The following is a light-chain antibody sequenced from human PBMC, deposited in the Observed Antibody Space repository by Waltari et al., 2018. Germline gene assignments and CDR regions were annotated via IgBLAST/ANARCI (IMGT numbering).Light chain of an antibody. V-gene: IGKV3-11*01. J-gene: IGKJ4*01. CDR3: QQRSDWPFT. CDR2: DVS. Sequence: EIVLTQPPGTLSLSPGERATLSCRASQSVNSYLAWYQQRPGQAPRLLIYDVSTRATGIPARFSGSGSGTDFTLTISSLEPEDFAVYYCQQRSDWPFTFGGGTKVEI. CDR1: QSVNSY.